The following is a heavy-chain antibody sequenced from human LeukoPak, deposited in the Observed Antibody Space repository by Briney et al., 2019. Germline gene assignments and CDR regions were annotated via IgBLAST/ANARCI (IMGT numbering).Heavy chain of an antibody. V-gene: IGHV4-30-4*02. Sequence: SESLSLTCTVSGGSLTNGDYYWTWIRQPPGKGLEWIGYIYYSGTTYYNTSLQSRVSISLDMSKNQFSLKLSSVTAADTAVYYCASARTYYDILTGYGEYYFDYWGQGTLVTVSS. D-gene: IGHD3-9*01. CDR2: IYYSGTT. CDR3: ASARTYYDILTGYGEYYFDY. CDR1: GGSLTNGDYY. J-gene: IGHJ4*02.